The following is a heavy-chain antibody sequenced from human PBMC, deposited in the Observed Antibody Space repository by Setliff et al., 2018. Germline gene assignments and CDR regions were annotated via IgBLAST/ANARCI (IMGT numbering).Heavy chain of an antibody. D-gene: IGHD3-10*01. CDR3: ARTKGFVDGYLDP. Sequence: GASVKVSCKTSPYSFSGYYIHWVRQAPGQGLEWMGWINTNSGDTRYAQKFQGRVTMTRDTSISTAYMELSRLRSDDTAVYYYARTKGFVDGYLDPWGQGTLVTVSS. CDR1: PYSFSGYY. CDR2: INTNSGDT. J-gene: IGHJ5*02. V-gene: IGHV1-2*02.